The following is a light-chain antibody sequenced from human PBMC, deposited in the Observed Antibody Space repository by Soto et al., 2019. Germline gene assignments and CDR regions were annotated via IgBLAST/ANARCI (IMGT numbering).Light chain of an antibody. CDR1: QGISSW. V-gene: IGKV1-12*01. CDR2: AAY. CDR3: KQANSFPIT. Sequence: EIQMTQSKSSVSASVGDRVTITCRASQGISSWLAWYQKKPGKAHNLLIYAAYSLQSGVQSRFSGSESGTDFTLTIRSLQPEDCAIYFCKQANSFPITFGQGTRLDIK. J-gene: IGKJ5*01.